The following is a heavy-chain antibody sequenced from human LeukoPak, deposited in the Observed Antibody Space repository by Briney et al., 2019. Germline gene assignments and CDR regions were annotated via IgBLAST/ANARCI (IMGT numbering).Heavy chain of an antibody. V-gene: IGHV3-30*02. J-gene: IGHJ4*02. CDR2: IRYDGSNK. CDR3: AKDGLVGATTDDY. CDR1: GFTFSSYG. Sequence: PGGSLRLSCAASGFTFSSYGMHWVRQAPGKGLEWVAFIRYDGSNKYYADSVKGRFTISRDNSKNTLYLQMNSLRAEDTAVYCCAKDGLVGATTDDYWGQGTLVTVSS. D-gene: IGHD1-26*01.